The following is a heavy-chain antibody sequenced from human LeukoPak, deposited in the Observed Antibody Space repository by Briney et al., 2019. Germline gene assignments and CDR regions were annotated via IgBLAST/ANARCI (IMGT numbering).Heavy chain of an antibody. Sequence: GGSLRLSCAASGFTFSNYGMHWVRQAPGKGLEWVAFISYDGSNKYYADSVKGRFTISRDNSKNTLYLQMNSLRAEDTAVYFCAKVLTGSQDYWGQGTLVTVSS. CDR1: GFTFSNYG. J-gene: IGHJ4*02. D-gene: IGHD7-27*01. CDR3: AKVLTGSQDY. V-gene: IGHV3-30*18. CDR2: ISYDGSNK.